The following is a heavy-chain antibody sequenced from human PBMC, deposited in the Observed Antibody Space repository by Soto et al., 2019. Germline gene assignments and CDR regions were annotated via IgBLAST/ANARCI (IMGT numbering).Heavy chain of an antibody. D-gene: IGHD3-22*01. J-gene: IGHJ4*02. V-gene: IGHV4-39*01. CDR2: IFYNLDT. CDR3: ARRVDSSGYFYEFDH. CDR1: GDSISSSNYY. Sequence: PSETLSLTCTVSGDSISSSNYYWGWIRQPPGKGLEWIGTIFYNLDTYYNPSLKSRLSISIDTSKNRFSLKLRSVTAADTAVYYCARRVDSSGYFYEFDHWGQGTLVTVSS.